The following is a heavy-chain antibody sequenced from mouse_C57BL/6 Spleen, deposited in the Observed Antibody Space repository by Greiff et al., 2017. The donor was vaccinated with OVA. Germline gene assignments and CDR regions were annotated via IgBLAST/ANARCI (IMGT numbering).Heavy chain of an antibody. J-gene: IGHJ1*03. V-gene: IGHV1-18*01. D-gene: IGHD1-1*01. CDR3: ARSDYSGSSYWYFDV. CDR2: INPNNGGT. Sequence: VQLQQSGPELVKPGASVKIPCKASGYTFTDYNMDWVKQSHGKSLEWIGDINPNNGGTIYNQKFKGKATLTVDKSSSTAYMELRSLTSEDTAVYYCARSDYSGSSYWYFDVWGTGTTVTVSS. CDR1: GYTFTDYN.